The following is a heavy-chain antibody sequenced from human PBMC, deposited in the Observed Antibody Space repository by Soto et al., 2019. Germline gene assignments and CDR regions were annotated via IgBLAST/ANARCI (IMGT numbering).Heavy chain of an antibody. CDR1: GGSFSGYY. J-gene: IGHJ6*02. Sequence: PSETLSLTCAVYGGSFSGYYWSWIRQPPGKGLEWIGEINHSGSTNYNPSLRSRVTISVDTSKNQFSLKLSSVTAADTAVYYCARGSLRGGAVAGTYYYGMDVWGQGTTVTVSS. CDR2: INHSGST. D-gene: IGHD6-19*01. CDR3: ARGSLRGGAVAGTYYYGMDV. V-gene: IGHV4-34*01.